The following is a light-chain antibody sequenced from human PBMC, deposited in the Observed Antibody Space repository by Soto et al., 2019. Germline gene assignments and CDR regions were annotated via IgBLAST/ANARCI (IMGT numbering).Light chain of an antibody. Sequence: QSVLTQPPSVSGAPGQRVTISCTGSSSSVGAGYDVHWYQHLPGTAPKLLIFSNTNRPSGVPDRFSGSKSGTSVSLAIAGLQAEDEGDYYCQSYDNILSAVVFGGGTKVTAL. CDR1: SSSVGAGYD. CDR2: SNT. V-gene: IGLV1-40*01. J-gene: IGLJ2*01. CDR3: QSYDNILSAVV.